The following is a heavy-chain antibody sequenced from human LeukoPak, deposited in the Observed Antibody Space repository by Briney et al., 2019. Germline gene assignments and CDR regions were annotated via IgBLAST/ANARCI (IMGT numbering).Heavy chain of an antibody. D-gene: IGHD6-13*01. CDR2: ISSSSSTI. Sequence: GGSLRLSCTASGFTFGDYAMSWFRQAPGKGLEWVSYISSSSSTIYYADSVKGRFTISRDNAKNSLYLQMNSLRAEDTAVYYCARDHLTYSSSWYDWGQGTLVTVSS. V-gene: IGHV3-48*01. J-gene: IGHJ4*02. CDR3: ARDHLTYSSSWYD. CDR1: GFTFGDYA.